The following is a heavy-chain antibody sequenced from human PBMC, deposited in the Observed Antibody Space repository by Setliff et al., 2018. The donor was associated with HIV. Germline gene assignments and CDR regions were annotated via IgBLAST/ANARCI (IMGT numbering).Heavy chain of an antibody. CDR3: ARVYYFDSSGYYQRGDVFDI. D-gene: IGHD3-22*01. Sequence: SETLSLTCGVSGYSISSGYYWGWIRQPPGKGLEWIGSIYHNGITYYNPSLKSRVTISVDTSKNQFSLKLSSVTAADTAIYYCARVYYFDSSGYYQRGDVFDIWGQGTMVTVSS. CDR1: GYSISSGYY. J-gene: IGHJ3*02. V-gene: IGHV4-38-2*01. CDR2: IYHNGIT.